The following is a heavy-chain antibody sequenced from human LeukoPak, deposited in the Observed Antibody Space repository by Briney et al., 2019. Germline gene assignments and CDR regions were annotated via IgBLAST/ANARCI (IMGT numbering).Heavy chain of an antibody. D-gene: IGHD5-18*01. CDR3: AREGYTYGHGVDF. Sequence: PGGSLRLSSAASGFNFIGYSMTWVRRPPGKGLEWVSSISSADNTYYADSVKGRFTVSRDNAGKSLYLQMDGLRPEDTAVYYCAREGYTYGHGVDFWGQGTLVTVSS. CDR2: ISSADNT. CDR1: GFNFIGYS. V-gene: IGHV3-69-1*01. J-gene: IGHJ4*02.